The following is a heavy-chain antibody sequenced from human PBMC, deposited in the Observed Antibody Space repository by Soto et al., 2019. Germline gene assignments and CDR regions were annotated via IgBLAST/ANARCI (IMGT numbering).Heavy chain of an antibody. CDR2: INAGDGSR. Sequence: GASVKVSCKASGYTFTNYGVHWVRQAPGQRLEWMGWINAGDGSRKYSRNLQGRVIITSDTTASTAYMEMSSLRSEDTAVYYCVRDGAVAGNINFDFWGQGTLVTVSS. CDR3: VRDGAVAGNINFDF. V-gene: IGHV1-3*01. J-gene: IGHJ4*02. D-gene: IGHD6-19*01. CDR1: GYTFTNYG.